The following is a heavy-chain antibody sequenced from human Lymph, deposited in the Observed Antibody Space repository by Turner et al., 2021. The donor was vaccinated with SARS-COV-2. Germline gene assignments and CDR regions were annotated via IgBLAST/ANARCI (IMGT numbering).Heavy chain of an antibody. CDR1: GFTVSSNY. J-gene: IGHJ5*02. Sequence: EVQLVESGGGLVQHGGSLRLSCAASGFTVSSNYMTWVRQAPGKGLEWVSLIYPGGSTYYADSVKGRFTISRDNSKNTLYLQMNSLRAEDTAVYYCARVYGDYVPWGQGTLVTVSS. CDR2: IYPGGST. CDR3: ARVYGDYVP. V-gene: IGHV3-66*01. D-gene: IGHD4-17*01.